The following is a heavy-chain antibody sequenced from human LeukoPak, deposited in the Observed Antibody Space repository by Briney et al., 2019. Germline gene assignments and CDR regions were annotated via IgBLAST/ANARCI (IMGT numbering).Heavy chain of an antibody. CDR3: ASLEGGELNWFDP. V-gene: IGHV7-4-1*02. CDR2: INTNTGNP. CDR1: EYTFTSYD. Sequence: ASVKVSCKASEYTFTSYDINWVRQAPGQGLEWMGWINTNTGNPTYAQGFTGRFVFSLDTSVSTAYLQISSLKAEDTAVYYCASLEGGELNWFDPWGQGTLVTVSS. D-gene: IGHD3-16*01. J-gene: IGHJ5*02.